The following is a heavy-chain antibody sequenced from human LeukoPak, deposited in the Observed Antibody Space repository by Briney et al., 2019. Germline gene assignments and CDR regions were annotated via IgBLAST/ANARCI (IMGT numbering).Heavy chain of an antibody. D-gene: IGHD3-10*01. CDR3: ASGHYYGSGSYFGWFDP. J-gene: IGHJ5*02. CDR1: GGSISSYY. Sequence: SETLSLTCTVSGGSISSYYWSWIRQPPGKGLEWIGYIYFSGSTNYNPSLKSRVTISVDTSKNQFSLKLSSVTAADTAVYHCASGHYYGSGSYFGWFDPWGQGTLVTVSS. CDR2: IYFSGST. V-gene: IGHV4-59*08.